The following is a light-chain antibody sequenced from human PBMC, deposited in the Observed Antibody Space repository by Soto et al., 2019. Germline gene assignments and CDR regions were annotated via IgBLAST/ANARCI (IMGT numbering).Light chain of an antibody. CDR3: QQYGSAPFT. V-gene: IGKV3-20*01. CDR2: DAS. J-gene: IGKJ3*01. Sequence: PGERATVSCRASQSVASSHLAWYRQKPGQTPRLLIYDASSRATGIPDRISGSGSGTDFTLTISRLEPEDFAVYYFQQYGSAPFTFGPGTKVDIK. CDR1: QSVASSH.